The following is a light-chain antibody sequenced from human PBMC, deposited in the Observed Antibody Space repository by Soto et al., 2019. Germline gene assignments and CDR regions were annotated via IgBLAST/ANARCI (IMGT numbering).Light chain of an antibody. V-gene: IGLV2-8*01. J-gene: IGLJ2*01. CDR1: SSDVGGYNY. Sequence: QSALTQPPSASGSPGQSVTISCTGTSSDVGGYNYVSWYQQHPGKAPKLIIYEVRQRPSGVPDRFSGSKSGNTASLTVSGLQADDEADYYCSSYGGSNNLLFGGGTKVTVL. CDR2: EVR. CDR3: SSYGGSNNLL.